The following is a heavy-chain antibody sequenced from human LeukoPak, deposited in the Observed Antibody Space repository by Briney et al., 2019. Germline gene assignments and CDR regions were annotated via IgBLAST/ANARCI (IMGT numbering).Heavy chain of an antibody. D-gene: IGHD1-26*01. CDR2: IYSGGST. V-gene: IGHV3-53*01. J-gene: IGHJ4*02. CDR3: ARDGHSGSYPFDY. CDR1: GFTFKSYG. Sequence: GGSLRLSCAASGFTFKSYGMTWVRQVPGKGLEWVSVIYSGGSTYYADSVKGRFTISRDNSKNTLYLQMNSLRAEDTAVYYCARDGHSGSYPFDYWGQGTLVTVSS.